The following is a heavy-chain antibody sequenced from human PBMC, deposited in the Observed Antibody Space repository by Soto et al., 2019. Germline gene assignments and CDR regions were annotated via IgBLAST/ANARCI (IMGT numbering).Heavy chain of an antibody. J-gene: IGHJ3*02. Sequence: GGSLRLSCAASGFTFSTYDMHWVRQTTGKSLEWVSAIGTAGDTYCRGSVEGRFTISRENAKNSLYLQMNSLRVGDTAVYFCVRLSHAAFDIWGQGTMVTVSS. V-gene: IGHV3-13*04. CDR2: IGTAGDT. CDR1: GFTFSTYD. CDR3: VRLSHAAFDI.